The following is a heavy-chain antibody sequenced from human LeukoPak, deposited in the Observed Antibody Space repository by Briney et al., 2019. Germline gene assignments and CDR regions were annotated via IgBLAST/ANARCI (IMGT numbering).Heavy chain of an antibody. V-gene: IGHV1-2*02. CDR2: INPKSGGT. Sequence: GASVKVSCKASGYHFTDYYIHWVRLAPGQGLEWMGWINPKSGGTHYAQKFQGRVSMTRDTSINTVYLELSSLRSTDTAVYYCARTREGVWGSYSPWGQGTLVTVSS. CDR1: GYHFTDYY. J-gene: IGHJ4*02. D-gene: IGHD3-16*01. CDR3: ARTREGVWGSYSP.